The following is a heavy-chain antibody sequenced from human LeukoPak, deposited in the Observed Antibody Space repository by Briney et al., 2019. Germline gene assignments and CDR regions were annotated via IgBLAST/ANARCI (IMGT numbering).Heavy chain of an antibody. Sequence: GRSLRLSCVASGFTFTNYWMTWVRQAPGKGREWVATIKHEGSEKYYVDSVKGRFTISRDNGKNSLYLKMNSLRAEDTAVYYCTRGGIWGMDVWGQGTTVIVSS. CDR1: GFTFTNYW. CDR2: IKHEGSEK. D-gene: IGHD1-26*01. V-gene: IGHV3-7*01. J-gene: IGHJ6*02. CDR3: TRGGIWGMDV.